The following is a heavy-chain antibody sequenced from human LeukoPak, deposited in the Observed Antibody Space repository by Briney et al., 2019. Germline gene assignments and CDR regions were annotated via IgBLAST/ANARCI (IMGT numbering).Heavy chain of an antibody. CDR2: IRYGGSNK. V-gene: IGHV3-30*02. D-gene: IGHD6-13*01. J-gene: IGHJ3*02. Sequence: GGSLRLSCAASGFTFSSYGMHWIRQAPGKGLEWVGFIRYGGSNKYYADSVKGRFTISRDNSKNTLYLQMNSLRAEDTAVYYCAKFALAAGTKNDAFDIWGQGTMVTVSS. CDR1: GFTFSSYG. CDR3: AKFALAAGTKNDAFDI.